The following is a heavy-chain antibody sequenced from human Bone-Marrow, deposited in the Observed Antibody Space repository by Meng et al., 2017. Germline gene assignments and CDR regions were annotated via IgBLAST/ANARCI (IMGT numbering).Heavy chain of an antibody. Sequence: QVQLMQSGAEVKKPGASVKVSCKASGYTFPSYGISCVRQAPGQGLEWMGWISAYNGNTHYAQKLQGRVTMTTDTSTTTAYMELRSLRSDDTAVYYCARDSVHGGDNPFDIWGQGTRVTVSS. V-gene: IGHV1-18*01. CDR3: ARDSVHGGDNPFDI. J-gene: IGHJ3*02. D-gene: IGHD2-21*02. CDR1: GYTFPSYG. CDR2: ISAYNGNT.